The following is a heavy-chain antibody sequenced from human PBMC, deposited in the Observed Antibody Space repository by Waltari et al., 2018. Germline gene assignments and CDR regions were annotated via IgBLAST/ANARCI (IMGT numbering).Heavy chain of an antibody. CDR3: ARRRGSYLANWFDT. CDR1: GYTFSTYD. D-gene: IGHD1-26*01. Sequence: QVQLVQSGAEVKRPGASVKVSCKASGYTFSTYDISWVRQAPGQGVEWMGWMSTNSGKAGYAQSFQSRVTLTWNSSISTGYMELSSLGSDDTAVYYWARRRGSYLANWFDTWGQGTLVTVSS. CDR2: MSTNSGKA. V-gene: IGHV1-8*01. J-gene: IGHJ5*02.